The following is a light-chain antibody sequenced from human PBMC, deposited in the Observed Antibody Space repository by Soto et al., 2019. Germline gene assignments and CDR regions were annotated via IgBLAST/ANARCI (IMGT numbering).Light chain of an antibody. CDR3: QTWGTGPFV. CDR2: LNSDGSH. J-gene: IGLJ1*01. Sequence: QSVLTQSPSASASLGASVKLTCTLSSGHSSYAIAWHQQQPEKGPRYLMKLNSDGSHSKGDGIPDRFSGSSSGAERYLTISSLQSEDEADYYCQTWGTGPFVFGTGTKVTRP. V-gene: IGLV4-69*01. CDR1: SGHSSYA.